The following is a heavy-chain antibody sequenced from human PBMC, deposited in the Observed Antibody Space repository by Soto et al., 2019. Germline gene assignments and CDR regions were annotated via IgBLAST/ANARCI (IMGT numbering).Heavy chain of an antibody. CDR2: LSYEGSEE. V-gene: IGHV3-30*03. CDR1: GFNLGGFG. Sequence: QVRLVESGGGVVQPGRSLRLSCAASGFNLGGFGMHWVRQAPGKGLEWLSVLSYEGSEEYYADSVRGRFTISRDNSKKTLFLQMDSLRVDDTGVYYCALTRRSSLLEVAGPGFEYWGQGTLVTVS. J-gene: IGHJ4*02. CDR3: ALTRRSSLLEVAGPGFEY. D-gene: IGHD6-19*01.